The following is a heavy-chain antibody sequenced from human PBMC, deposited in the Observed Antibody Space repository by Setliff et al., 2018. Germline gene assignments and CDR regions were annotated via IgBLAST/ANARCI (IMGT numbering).Heavy chain of an antibody. CDR2: INHSGST. CDR3: ARETTMTYYFYYMDV. CDR1: GGSFSDYY. J-gene: IGHJ6*03. D-gene: IGHD4-17*01. V-gene: IGHV4-34*01. Sequence: SETLSLTCPVYGGSFSDYYWSWIRQSPGKGLEWIGEINHSGSTNYNPSLKTRVTISVDTSKNQFSLTLSSVTAADTAVYYCARETTMTYYFYYMDVWGKGTTVTVSS.